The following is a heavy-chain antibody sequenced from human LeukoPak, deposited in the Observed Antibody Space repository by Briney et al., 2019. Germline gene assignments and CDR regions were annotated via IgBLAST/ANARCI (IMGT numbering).Heavy chain of an antibody. CDR2: ISSSSSYI. V-gene: IGHV3-21*01. CDR1: GFTFSSYS. CDR3: ARDGGATVRGDAHDY. Sequence: GGSLRLSCAASGFTFSSYSMNWARQAPGKGLEWVSSISSSSSYIYYADSVKGRFTISRDNAKNSLYLQMNSLSAEDTAVYYCARDGGATVRGDAHDYWGQGTLVTVSS. D-gene: IGHD3-10*01. J-gene: IGHJ4*02.